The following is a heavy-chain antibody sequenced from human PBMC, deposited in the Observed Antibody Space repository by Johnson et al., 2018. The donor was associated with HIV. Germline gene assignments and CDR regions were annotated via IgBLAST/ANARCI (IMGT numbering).Heavy chain of an antibody. D-gene: IGHD1-26*01. V-gene: IGHV3-30*02. Sequence: QVQLVESGGGVVQPGGSLRLSCAASGFTFSSYGMHWVRQTPGKGLEWVAFTRFDRSNKYYADSVKGRFTISRDNSKNTLYLQMNSLRAEDTAVYYCAREWDPRTPDAFDIWGQGTMVTVSS. CDR1: GFTFSSYG. J-gene: IGHJ3*02. CDR2: TRFDRSNK. CDR3: AREWDPRTPDAFDI.